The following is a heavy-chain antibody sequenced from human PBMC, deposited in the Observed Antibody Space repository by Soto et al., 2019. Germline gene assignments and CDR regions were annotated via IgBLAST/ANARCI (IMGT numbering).Heavy chain of an antibody. Sequence: EVQLVESGGGLVKPGGSLRLSCAASGFTFSSYRMNWVRQAPGKGLEWVSSTSSSGTYIYYADSVKGRFTISRDNAKNTLYLQMDSLRVEDTAVYYCARVPVSCWGVDYWGQGTLVTVSS. CDR1: GFTFSSYR. V-gene: IGHV3-21*06. D-gene: IGHD3-16*01. J-gene: IGHJ4*02. CDR2: TSSSGTYI. CDR3: ARVPVSCWGVDY.